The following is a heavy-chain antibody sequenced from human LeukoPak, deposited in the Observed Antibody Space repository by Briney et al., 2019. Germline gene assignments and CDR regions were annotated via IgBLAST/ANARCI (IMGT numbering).Heavy chain of an antibody. J-gene: IGHJ6*02. V-gene: IGHV3-33*01. CDR3: ARDPDSSLAYYYYYYGMDV. CDR2: IWYDGSNK. CDR1: GFTFSSYG. Sequence: GGSLRLSCAASGFTFSSYGMHWGRQAPGKGLEWVAVIWYDGSNKYYADSVKGRFTISRDNSKNTLYLQMNSLRAEDTAVYYCARDPDSSLAYYYYYYGMDVWGQGTTVTVSS. D-gene: IGHD6-6*01.